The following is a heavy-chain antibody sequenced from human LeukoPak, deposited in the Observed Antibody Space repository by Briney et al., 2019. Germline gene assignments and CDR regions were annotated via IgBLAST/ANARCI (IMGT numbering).Heavy chain of an antibody. CDR3: ARVVYRGENWFDP. CDR1: SGLVSSDY. V-gene: IGHV4-59*02. CDR2: IFSNGNT. J-gene: IGHJ5*02. D-gene: IGHD3-10*01. Sequence: SETLSLTCTVYSGLVSSDYWTWIRQPPGKGPEWVGYIFSNGNTEYSPSLESRATISVDTSKNQCSLKLTSVTAADTAVYYCARVVYRGENWFDPWGQGTLVTVSS.